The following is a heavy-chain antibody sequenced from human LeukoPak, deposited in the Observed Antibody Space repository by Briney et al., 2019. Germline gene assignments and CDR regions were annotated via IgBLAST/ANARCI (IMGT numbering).Heavy chain of an antibody. CDR2: INHSGST. CDR3: ARGTTLYFQH. Sequence: SETLSLTCAVYGGSFSGYYWSWIRQPPGKGLEWIGEINHSGSTNYNPSLKSRVTISVDRSKNQFSLRLSSVTAADTAVYYCARGTTLYFQHWGQGTLVTVSS. CDR1: GGSFSGYY. V-gene: IGHV4-34*01. D-gene: IGHD1-14*01. J-gene: IGHJ1*01.